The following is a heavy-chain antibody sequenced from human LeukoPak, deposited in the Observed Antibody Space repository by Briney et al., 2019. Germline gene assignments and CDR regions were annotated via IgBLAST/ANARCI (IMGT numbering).Heavy chain of an antibody. V-gene: IGHV3-11*05. J-gene: IGHJ4*02. D-gene: IGHD1-26*01. CDR2: ISSSSSYT. CDR3: ARGGVVGAKGLDY. Sequence: GRSLRLSCAASGFTFSDYYMSWIRQAPGKGLEWVSYISSSSSYTNYADSVKGRFTISRDNAKNSLYLQMNSLRAEDTAVYYCARGGVVGAKGLDYWGQGTLVTVSS. CDR1: GFTFSDYY.